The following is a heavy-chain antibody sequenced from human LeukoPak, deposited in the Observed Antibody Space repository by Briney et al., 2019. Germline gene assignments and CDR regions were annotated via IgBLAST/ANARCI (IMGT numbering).Heavy chain of an antibody. CDR3: LTLILLRGVGGGF. CDR1: GFTFSSYS. CDR2: ISSSSSTI. V-gene: IGHV3-48*01. J-gene: IGHJ4*02. D-gene: IGHD3-10*01. Sequence: GGSLRLSCAASGFTFSSYSMNWVRQAPGKGLEWVSYISSSSSTIYYADSVKGRFTISRDNAKNSLYLQMNSLRTEGTAVYYCLTLILLRGVGGGFWGQGSLVTVAS.